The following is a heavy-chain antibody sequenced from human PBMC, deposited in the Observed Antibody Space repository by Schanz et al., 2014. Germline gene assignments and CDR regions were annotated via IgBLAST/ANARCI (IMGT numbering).Heavy chain of an antibody. Sequence: VQLLESGGGLVQPGRSLRLSCVASGFTFSSYDVFWVRQAPGKGLEWVAILWHDGSKKYYADSVKGRFTVSRDNAENTLFLQMNSLRAEDTAVYFCAKIERNEDWGQGTLVTVSS. CDR2: LWHDGSKK. D-gene: IGHD1-1*01. J-gene: IGHJ4*02. CDR3: AKIERNED. V-gene: IGHV3-33*06. CDR1: GFTFSSYD.